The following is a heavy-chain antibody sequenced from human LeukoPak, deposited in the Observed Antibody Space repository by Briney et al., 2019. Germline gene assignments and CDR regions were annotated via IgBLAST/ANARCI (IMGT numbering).Heavy chain of an antibody. D-gene: IGHD5-18*01. CDR1: GYTFTSYY. J-gene: IGHJ4*02. CDR2: INPNSGGT. V-gene: IGHV1-2*02. Sequence: ASVTVSFKTSGYTFTSYYIHWLRQAPGQGLEWMGWINPNSGGTNYAQKFQGRVTMTRDTSISTAYMEVSRLRSDDTAVYYCARDLGPKNSYGYVGWGQGTLVTVSS. CDR3: ARDLGPKNSYGYVG.